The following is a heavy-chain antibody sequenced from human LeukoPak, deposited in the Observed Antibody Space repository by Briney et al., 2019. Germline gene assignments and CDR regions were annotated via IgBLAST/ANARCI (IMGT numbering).Heavy chain of an antibody. CDR2: FDHEDGET. CDR1: RYTLTELS. CDR3: AIVGATSGRGAFDI. V-gene: IGHV1-24*01. D-gene: IGHD1-26*01. Sequence: ASVKVSCKVSRYTLTELSMHWVRQAPGKGLEWMGGFDHEDGETIYAQKFQGRATMTEDTYTDTAYMELSSLRSEDTAVYYCAIVGATSGRGAFDIWGQGTMVTVSS. J-gene: IGHJ3*02.